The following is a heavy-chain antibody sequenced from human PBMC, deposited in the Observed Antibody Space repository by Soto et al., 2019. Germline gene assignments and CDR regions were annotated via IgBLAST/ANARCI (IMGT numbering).Heavy chain of an antibody. CDR2: INHSGST. D-gene: IGHD5-18*01. J-gene: IGHJ4*02. CDR1: GGSFSGDY. V-gene: IGHV4-34*01. Sequence: PSETLSLTCAVYGGSFSGDYWSWVRQPPGKGLEWIGEINHSGSTNYNPSLKSRVTISVDTSKNQFPLKLSSVTAADTAVYYCARGTQVFGYSYGYSFDYWGQGTLVTVSS. CDR3: ARGTQVFGYSYGYSFDY.